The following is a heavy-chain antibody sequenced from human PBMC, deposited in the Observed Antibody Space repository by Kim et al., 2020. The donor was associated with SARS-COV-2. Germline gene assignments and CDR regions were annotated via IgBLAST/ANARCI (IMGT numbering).Heavy chain of an antibody. V-gene: IGHV3-21*01. D-gene: IGHD6-19*01. J-gene: IGHJ4*02. Sequence: GGSLRLSCAASGFTFSSYSMNWVRQAPGKGLEWVSSISSSSSYIYYADSVKGRFTISRDNAKNSLYLQMNSLRAEDTAVYYCARDILRGYSSGRDYWGQGTLVTVSS. CDR2: ISSSSSYI. CDR3: ARDILRGYSSGRDY. CDR1: GFTFSSYS.